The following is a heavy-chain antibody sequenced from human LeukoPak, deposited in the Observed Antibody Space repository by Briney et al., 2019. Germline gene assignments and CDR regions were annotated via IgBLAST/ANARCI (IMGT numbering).Heavy chain of an antibody. J-gene: IGHJ4*02. CDR1: GYTFTGYY. V-gene: IGHV1-2*02. CDR3: ARLNRGYSYGSIDY. D-gene: IGHD5-18*01. Sequence: ASVKVSCKASGYTFTGYYMHWVRQAPGQGLEWMGWINPNSGGTNYAQRFQGRVTMTWDTSISTGYMELSRLRSDDTAVYYCARLNRGYSYGSIDYWGQGTLVTVSS. CDR2: INPNSGGT.